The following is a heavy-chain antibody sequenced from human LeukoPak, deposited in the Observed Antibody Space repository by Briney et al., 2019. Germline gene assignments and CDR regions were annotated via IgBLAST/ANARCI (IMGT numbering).Heavy chain of an antibody. CDR2: IYHSGST. CDR1: GYSISSGYY. J-gene: IGHJ4*02. CDR3: ARAKSSSSQHYFDY. V-gene: IGHV4-38-2*01. D-gene: IGHD6-13*01. Sequence: SETLSLTCAVSGYSISSGYYWCWIRQPPGKGLEWIGTIYHSGSTYYNPSLKSRLTISVDTSKNQFSLKLSPVTAADTAVYYCARAKSSSSQHYFDYWGQGTLVTASS.